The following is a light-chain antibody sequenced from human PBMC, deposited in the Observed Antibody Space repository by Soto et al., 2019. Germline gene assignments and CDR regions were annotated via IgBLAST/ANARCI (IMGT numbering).Light chain of an antibody. CDR2: SND. CDR3: ATWDDSLFGHV. V-gene: IGLV1-44*01. J-gene: IGLJ1*01. CDR1: TSDIGSNT. Sequence: QSVLTQPPSASGTPGQKVTISCSGATSDIGSNTIHWYQQFPGAAPKLLIYSNDQRPSGVPDRFSASKSGTSASLAISGLQSEDEADYYCATWDDSLFGHVFGTGTKVTV.